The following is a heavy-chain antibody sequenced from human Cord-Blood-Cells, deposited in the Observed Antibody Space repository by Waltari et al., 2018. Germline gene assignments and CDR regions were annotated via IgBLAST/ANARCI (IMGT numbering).Heavy chain of an antibody. D-gene: IGHD6-13*01. Sequence: QVQLVQSGAEVQKPGASVKVSCKASGYTFTGYYLHWVRQAPGQGLEWMGWINPNSGGTNYAQKFQGRVTMTRDTSISTAYMELSRLRSDDTAVYYCARIAAAGAEYFQHWGQGTLVTVSS. CDR2: INPNSGGT. CDR3: ARIAAAGAEYFQH. V-gene: IGHV1-2*02. CDR1: GYTFTGYY. J-gene: IGHJ1*01.